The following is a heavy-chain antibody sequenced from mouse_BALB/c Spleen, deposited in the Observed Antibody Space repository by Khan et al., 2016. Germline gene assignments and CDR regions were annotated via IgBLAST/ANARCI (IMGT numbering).Heavy chain of an antibody. V-gene: IGHV14-3*02. CDR2: IDPANGNT. CDR3: ASWDFDY. J-gene: IGHJ2*01. CDR1: GFNIKDTY. D-gene: IGHD4-1*01. Sequence: VQLQQPGAELVKPGASVKLSCKASGFNIKDTYMHWVKQRPEQGLEWIGRIDPANGNTKYDPKFQGKATITADTSSNTAYLQLSSLTSDDTAVYYCASWDFDYWGQGTTLTVSS.